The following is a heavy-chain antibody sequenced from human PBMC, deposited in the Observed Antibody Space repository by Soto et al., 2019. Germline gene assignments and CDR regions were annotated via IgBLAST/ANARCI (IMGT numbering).Heavy chain of an antibody. D-gene: IGHD5-12*01. CDR3: AKGDNLGPKTGYAFDP. Sequence: SQTLSLTCAISGDSVSSDTASWNWIRQSPSRGLEWLGRTYFRSKWYNDYAVSVKSRIIINPDTSNNQFSLQLNSVTPEDTAVYFCAKGDNLGPKTGYAFDPWGQGIMVTVSS. CDR2: TYFRSKWYN. V-gene: IGHV6-1*01. J-gene: IGHJ5*02. CDR1: GDSVSSDTAS.